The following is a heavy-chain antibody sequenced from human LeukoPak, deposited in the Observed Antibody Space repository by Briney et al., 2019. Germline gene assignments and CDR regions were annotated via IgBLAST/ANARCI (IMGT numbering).Heavy chain of an antibody. CDR2: INTNTGDP. J-gene: IGHJ4*02. V-gene: IGHV7-4-1*02. Sequence: ASVKVSCKASGYTFTNYAMNWVRQAPGQGLEWMGWINTNTGDPTYAQGFTGRFVFSLDTSVSTAYLQISSLKAEDAAVYYCARATYSSGWYFAYWGQGTLVTVSS. CDR3: ARATYSSGWYFAY. CDR1: GYTFTNYA. D-gene: IGHD6-19*01.